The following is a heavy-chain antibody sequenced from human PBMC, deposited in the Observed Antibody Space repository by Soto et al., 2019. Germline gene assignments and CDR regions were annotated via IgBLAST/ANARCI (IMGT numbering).Heavy chain of an antibody. CDR1: GGSISSYY. Sequence: XETLYLTCTVSGGSISSYYWSWIRQPPGKGLEWIGYIYYIGSTNYNPSLKSRVTISVDTSKNQFSLKLSSVTAADTAVYYCARGLRRQLLNWFDHWGQGTLVTVSS. J-gene: IGHJ5*02. CDR2: IYYIGST. D-gene: IGHD2-2*01. V-gene: IGHV4-59*01. CDR3: ARGLRRQLLNWFDH.